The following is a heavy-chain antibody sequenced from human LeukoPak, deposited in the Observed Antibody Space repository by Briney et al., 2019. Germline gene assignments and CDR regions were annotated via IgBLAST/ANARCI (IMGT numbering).Heavy chain of an antibody. CDR1: GGSFSGYY. Sequence: SETLSLTCAVYGGSFSGYYWSWIRQPPGKGLEWIGEINHSGSTNYNPSLKSRVTISVDTSKNQFSLKLSSVTAADTAVYYCARDDFRTDYWGQGTLVTVSS. CDR3: ARDDFRTDY. D-gene: IGHD1-14*01. V-gene: IGHV4-34*01. CDR2: INHSGST. J-gene: IGHJ4*02.